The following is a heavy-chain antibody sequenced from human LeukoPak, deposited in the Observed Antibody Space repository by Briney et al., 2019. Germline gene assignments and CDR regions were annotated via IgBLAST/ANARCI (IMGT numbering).Heavy chain of an antibody. CDR2: ISWNSGSI. CDR1: GFTFDDYA. CDR3: AKDFYYGSEAHAFDI. Sequence: GRSLRLSCAASGFTFDDYAMHWVRQAPGKGLEWVSGISWNSGSIGYADSVKGRFTISRDNAKNSLYLQMNSLRAEDTALYYCAKDFYYGSEAHAFDIWGQGTMVTVSS. D-gene: IGHD3-10*01. V-gene: IGHV3-9*01. J-gene: IGHJ3*02.